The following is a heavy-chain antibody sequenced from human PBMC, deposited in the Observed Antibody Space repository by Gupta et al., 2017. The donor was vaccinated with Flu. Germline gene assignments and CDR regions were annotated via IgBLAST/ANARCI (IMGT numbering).Heavy chain of an antibody. J-gene: IGHJ4*02. Sequence: TSNYRRRGRKARGKGVEWKGINNSRGGRTSDEQRVRGRVTMTRETSLGTVYMELGRLGSGDTAVYYCARERGGGYNWNPDYWGQGTLVTVSS. CDR2: NNSRGGRT. CDR3: ARERGGGYNWNPDY. V-gene: IGHV1-46*01. D-gene: IGHD1-20*01. CDR1: TSNY.